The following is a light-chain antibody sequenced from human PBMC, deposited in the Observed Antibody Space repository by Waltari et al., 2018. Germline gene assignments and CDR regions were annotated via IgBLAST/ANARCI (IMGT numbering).Light chain of an antibody. J-gene: IGKJ4*01. CDR3: QQRDNWPT. Sequence: ELVLTQSPATLSLSPGERANLSCRASQGVNGYLAWYQQKPGQAPRLLIYAATNRATGIPARFSGSGSGTDFTLTISSLEPEDFAVYYCQQRDNWPTFGGGTKVEMK. CDR1: QGVNGY. V-gene: IGKV3-11*01. CDR2: AAT.